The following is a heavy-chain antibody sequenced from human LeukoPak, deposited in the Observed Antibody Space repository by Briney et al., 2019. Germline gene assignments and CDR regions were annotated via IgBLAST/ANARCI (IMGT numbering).Heavy chain of an antibody. CDR2: INPNSGGT. CDR3: ARGNPPVDTTMNYNWFDP. CDR1: GYTFTGYY. Sequence: ASVKVSCKASGYTFTGYYMHWVRQAPGQGLEWMGWINPNSGGTNYAQKLQARVTMTTDTSTSTAYMELRSLRSDDTAVYYCARGNPPVDTTMNYNWFDPWGQGTLVTVSS. V-gene: IGHV1-2*02. J-gene: IGHJ5*02. D-gene: IGHD5-18*01.